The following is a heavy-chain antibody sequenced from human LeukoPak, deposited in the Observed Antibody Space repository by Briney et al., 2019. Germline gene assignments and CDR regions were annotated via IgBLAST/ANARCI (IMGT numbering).Heavy chain of an antibody. V-gene: IGHV2-5*02. CDR2: IYWDDDM. Sequence: SGPTLVKPTQTLTLTCTFSGVSLSTSGVGVGWIRQPPGKALEWLALIYWDDDMRYSPSLKSRLTITKDTSKNQVVLTMTNMGPVDTATYYCAHRRGGSGKYYFDYWGQGTLVTVSS. J-gene: IGHJ4*02. D-gene: IGHD3-10*01. CDR1: GVSLSTSGVG. CDR3: AHRRGGSGKYYFDY.